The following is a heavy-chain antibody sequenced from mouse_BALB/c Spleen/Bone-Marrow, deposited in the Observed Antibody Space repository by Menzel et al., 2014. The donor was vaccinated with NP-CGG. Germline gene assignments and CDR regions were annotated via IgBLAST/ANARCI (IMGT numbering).Heavy chain of an antibody. Sequence: SGAELVRPGASVKLSCKASGYTFTSYWMNWVKQRPEQGLEWIGRIDPYDSETHYNQKFRDKAILTVDKSSRIAFMQLSRLTSEDSAVYYCARSPDTYPSMDYWGQGTSVTVSS. V-gene: IGHV1-74*04. CDR3: ARSPDTYPSMDY. CDR1: GYTFTSYW. CDR2: IDPYDSET. J-gene: IGHJ4*01.